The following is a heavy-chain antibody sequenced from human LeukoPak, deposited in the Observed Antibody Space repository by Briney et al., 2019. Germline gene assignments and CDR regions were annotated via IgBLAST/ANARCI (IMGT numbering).Heavy chain of an antibody. Sequence: ASVKVSCKASGYTFTSYGISWVRQAPGQGLEWMGWISAYNGNTNYAQKLQGRVTMTTDTSTSTAYMELRSLRSDDTAVYYCARDLQLERLYNWFDPWGQGTLVTVSS. CDR2: ISAYNGNT. CDR1: GYTFTSYG. V-gene: IGHV1-18*01. D-gene: IGHD1-1*01. CDR3: ARDLQLERLYNWFDP. J-gene: IGHJ5*02.